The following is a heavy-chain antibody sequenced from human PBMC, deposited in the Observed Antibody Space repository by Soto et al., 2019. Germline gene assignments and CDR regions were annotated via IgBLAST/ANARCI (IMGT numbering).Heavy chain of an antibody. CDR3: AKDLTLLWFGELSWFDP. CDR1: GFTFSSYA. V-gene: IGHV3-23*01. CDR2: ISGSGGST. D-gene: IGHD3-10*01. Sequence: EVQLLESGGGLVQPGGSLRLSCAASGFTFSSYAMSWVRQAPGKGLEWVSAISGSGGSTYYADSVKGRFTISRDNSKNTLYLKMNSLRAEDTAVYYCAKDLTLLWFGELSWFDPWGQGTLVTVFS. J-gene: IGHJ5*02.